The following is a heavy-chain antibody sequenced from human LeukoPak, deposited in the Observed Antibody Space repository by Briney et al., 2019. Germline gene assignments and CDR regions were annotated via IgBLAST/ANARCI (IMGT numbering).Heavy chain of an antibody. CDR1: GYTFTSYG. Sequence: ASVKVSCKASGYTFTSYGINWVRQATGQGLEWMAWMNPNSGYTGYAQKFQGRVTLTRDTSITTAFMGLSSLRSEDTAVYYCARSLGEDLEAPSVWGQGTLVTVSS. V-gene: IGHV1-8*03. D-gene: IGHD5/OR15-5a*01. CDR3: ARSLGEDLEAPSV. J-gene: IGHJ4*02. CDR2: MNPNSGYT.